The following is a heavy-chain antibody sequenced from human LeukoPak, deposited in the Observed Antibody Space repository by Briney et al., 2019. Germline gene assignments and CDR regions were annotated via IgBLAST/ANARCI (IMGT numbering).Heavy chain of an antibody. CDR1: GFNFGYFP. V-gene: IGHV3-49*03. CDR3: SRALRLSGDAFDI. J-gene: IGHJ3*02. CDR2: IRNKDYGETT. D-gene: IGHD2/OR15-2a*01. Sequence: GGSLRLSCTGSGFNFGYFPMRWFRQAPGKGLEWVALIRNKDYGETTEYAASVKGRFSISRDDSESIAYLQMSSLKAEDTAVYYCSRALRLSGDAFDIWGQGTMVTVSS.